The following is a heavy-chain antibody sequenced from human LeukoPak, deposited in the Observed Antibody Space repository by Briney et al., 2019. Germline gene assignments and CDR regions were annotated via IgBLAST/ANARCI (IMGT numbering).Heavy chain of an antibody. CDR3: AKDPGLVGLLRGYYYYGMDV. Sequence: PGRSLRLPCAASGFTFSSYGMHWVRQAPGKGLEWVAVISYDRSNKYYADSVKGRFTISRDNSKNTLYLQMNSLRAEDTAVYYCAKDPGLVGLLRGYYYYGMDVWGQGTTVTVSS. J-gene: IGHJ6*02. CDR2: ISYDRSNK. D-gene: IGHD1-26*01. CDR1: GFTFSSYG. V-gene: IGHV3-30*18.